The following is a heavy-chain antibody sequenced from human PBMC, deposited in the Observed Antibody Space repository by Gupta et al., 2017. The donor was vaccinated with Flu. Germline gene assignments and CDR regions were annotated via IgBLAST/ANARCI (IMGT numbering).Heavy chain of an antibody. J-gene: IGHJ6*03. D-gene: IGHD6-13*01. CDR2: VDPEDGET. CDR1: GNSFTDFY. CDR3: ATGSYSSRYYMDV. V-gene: IGHV1-69-2*01. Sequence: SGNSFTDFYLHWVQQAPGKGLEWMGLVDPEDGETVYAENFQGRVTMTADTSTDTAYIELSSLRSEATAVYYCATGSYSSRYYMDVWGKGTTVTGSS.